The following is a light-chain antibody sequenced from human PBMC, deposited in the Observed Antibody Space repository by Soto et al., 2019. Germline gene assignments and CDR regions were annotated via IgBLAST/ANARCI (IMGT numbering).Light chain of an antibody. CDR3: QTWGTGIRV. CDR2: LNSDGSH. CDR1: SGHSSYA. V-gene: IGLV4-69*01. J-gene: IGLJ2*01. Sequence: LVLTQSASASASLGASVKLTCTLSSGHSSYAIAWHQQQPEKGPRYLMKLNSDGSHSKGDGIPDRFSGSSSGAERYLTISSLQSEDEADYYCQTWGTGIRVFGGGTKVTVL.